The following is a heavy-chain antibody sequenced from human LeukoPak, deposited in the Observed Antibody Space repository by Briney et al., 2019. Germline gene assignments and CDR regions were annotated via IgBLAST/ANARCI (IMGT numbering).Heavy chain of an antibody. CDR1: GFTFSSYG. J-gene: IGHJ3*02. CDR2: ISYDGSNK. Sequence: PGGSLRLSCAASGFTFSSYGMHWVRQAPGKGLEWVAVISYDGSNKYYADSVKGRFTISRDNSKNTLYLQMNSLRAEDTAVYYCAKDRGYSGSYYDAFDIWGQGTMVTVSS. V-gene: IGHV3-30*18. CDR3: AKDRGYSGSYYDAFDI. D-gene: IGHD1-26*01.